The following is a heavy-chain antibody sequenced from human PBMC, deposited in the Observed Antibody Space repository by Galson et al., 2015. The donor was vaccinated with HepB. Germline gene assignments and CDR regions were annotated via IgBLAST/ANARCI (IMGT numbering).Heavy chain of an antibody. J-gene: IGHJ4*02. D-gene: IGHD1-26*01. CDR2: SYPGDSET. V-gene: IGHV5-51*01. CDR1: GYSFRNYW. Sequence: QSGAEVKKPGASLKISCKASGYSFRNYWNGWVRQMPGKGLECMGISYPGDSETRCSPSFQGQVTLSAGKSTNTAYLQWSSLKASDTAMYYCARHFSSGSYGFLLAFHYWGQGTLVTVSS. CDR3: ARHFSSGSYGFLLAFHY.